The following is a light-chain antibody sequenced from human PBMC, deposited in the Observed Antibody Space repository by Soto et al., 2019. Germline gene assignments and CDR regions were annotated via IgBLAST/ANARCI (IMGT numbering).Light chain of an antibody. CDR1: QSSNW. V-gene: IGKV1-5*03. J-gene: IGKJ1*01. CDR2: KAS. Sequence: DIQMTQSPSTLSASVGDRVTITCRASQSSNWLAWYQQKPGKAPKLLIYKASSLESGVPSRFSGSGSGTEFPRTISSLQPDDFATYYCQQYNNYSQRTFGQGTKVEIK. CDR3: QQYNNYSQRT.